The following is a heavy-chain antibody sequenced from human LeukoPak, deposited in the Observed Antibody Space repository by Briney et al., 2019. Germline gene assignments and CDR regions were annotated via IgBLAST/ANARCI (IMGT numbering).Heavy chain of an antibody. D-gene: IGHD4-11*01. V-gene: IGHV1-2*06. CDR3: ARDPRTTKNAFDI. CDR1: GYTFTAYY. J-gene: IGHJ3*02. Sequence: ASVKVSCKASGYTFTAYYMHWVRQAPGQGLEWMGRINPHSGGTNYAQKFQGRVTMTRDTTISTAYMELSSLRSDDTAVYYCARDPRTTKNAFDIWGQGTMVTVSS. CDR2: INPHSGGT.